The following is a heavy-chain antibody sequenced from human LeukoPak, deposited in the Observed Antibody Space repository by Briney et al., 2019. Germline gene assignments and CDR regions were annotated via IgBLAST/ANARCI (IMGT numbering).Heavy chain of an antibody. Sequence: ASVKVSCKASGYTFTSYYMHWVRPAPGQGLEWMGIINPSGGSTSYAQKFQGRVTMTRDTSTSTVYMELSSLRSEDTAVYYCARDACSGGSCYSGNWFDPWGQGTLVTVSS. CDR2: INPSGGST. CDR3: ARDACSGGSCYSGNWFDP. J-gene: IGHJ5*02. CDR1: GYTFTSYY. V-gene: IGHV1-46*01. D-gene: IGHD2-15*01.